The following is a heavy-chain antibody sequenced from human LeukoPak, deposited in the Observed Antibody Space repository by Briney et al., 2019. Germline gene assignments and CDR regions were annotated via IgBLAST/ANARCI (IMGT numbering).Heavy chain of an antibody. CDR1: GYTFTSYY. V-gene: IGHV1-2*02. D-gene: IGHD5-12*01. CDR2: INPNSGGT. CDR3: ARDWWLRPSLYYYYYGMDV. J-gene: IGHJ6*02. Sequence: ASVKVSCKASGYTFTSYYMHWVRQAPGQGLEWMGWINPNSGGTNYAQKFQGRVTMTRDTSISTAYMELSRLRSDDTAVYYCARDWWLRPSLYYYYYGMDVWGQGTTVTVSS.